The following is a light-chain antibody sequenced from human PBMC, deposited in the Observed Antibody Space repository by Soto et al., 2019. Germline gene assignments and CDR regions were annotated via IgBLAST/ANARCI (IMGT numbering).Light chain of an antibody. CDR3: AAWDDSLNGLDV. J-gene: IGLJ1*01. CDR2: SNH. Sequence: QSVLTQPPSASGTPGQRLTISCSASSGSLSVDWYQHLPGTAPKLLIQSNHQRPSGVPDRFSGSKSGTSASLAISGRQSEDDADYYCAAWDDSLNGLDVFGTGTKVTVL. V-gene: IGLV1-44*01. CDR1: SGSLS.